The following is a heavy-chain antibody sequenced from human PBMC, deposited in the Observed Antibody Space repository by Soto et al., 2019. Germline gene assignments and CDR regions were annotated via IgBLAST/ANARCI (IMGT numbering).Heavy chain of an antibody. J-gene: IGHJ6*02. CDR2: INPNSGGT. Sequence: ASVKVSCKASGYTFTGYYMHWVRQAPGQGLEWMGWINPNSGGTNYAQKFQGWVTMTRDTSISTAYMELSRLRSDDTAVYYCARGPVVVAARENHHGTYYYYGMDVWGQGTTVTVSS. D-gene: IGHD2-15*01. CDR1: GYTFTGYY. V-gene: IGHV1-2*04. CDR3: ARGPVVVAARENHHGTYYYYGMDV.